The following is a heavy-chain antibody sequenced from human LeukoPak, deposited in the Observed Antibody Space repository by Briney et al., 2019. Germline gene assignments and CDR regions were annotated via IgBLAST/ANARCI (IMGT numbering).Heavy chain of an antibody. D-gene: IGHD2-2*01. Sequence: PSETLSLTCTVSGGSISSYYWSWIRQPPGKGLEWIGYINYSGSAYYNPSLKSRVTMSVDTSKNQFSLKLSSVTAADTAVYSCARVSSPRYCSSASCLQNAFDIWGQGTMVTVPS. J-gene: IGHJ3*02. CDR1: GGSISSYY. CDR3: ARVSSPRYCSSASCLQNAFDI. CDR2: INYSGSA. V-gene: IGHV4-59*08.